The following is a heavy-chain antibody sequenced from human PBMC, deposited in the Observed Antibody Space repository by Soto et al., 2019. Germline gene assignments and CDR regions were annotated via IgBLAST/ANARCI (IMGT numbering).Heavy chain of an antibody. V-gene: IGHV5-51*01. J-gene: IGHJ6*02. CDR2: IYPGDSDT. CDR1: GYTFTNYW. Sequence: GESLKISCKPSGYTFTNYWIGWVRQMPGQGLEWMGIIYPGDSDTKNNPSFQGQFTISADKAITTTYLRWASLKASDPAIYSWGASIFYNGMDVWGQGSTVTASS. CDR3: GASIFYNGMDV. D-gene: IGHD3-10*01.